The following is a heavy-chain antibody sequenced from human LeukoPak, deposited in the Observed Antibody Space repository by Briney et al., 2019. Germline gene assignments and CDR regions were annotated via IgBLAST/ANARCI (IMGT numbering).Heavy chain of an antibody. Sequence: ASVKVSCKASGYTFIAYGLSWVRQAPGQGLEWMGWISAYSDHTDYAQKFQDRVTITTDTSTGTAYMELTSLTSDDTAVYYCARDRGPKYQLLYWGQGTLVTLSS. J-gene: IGHJ4*02. D-gene: IGHD2-2*01. CDR1: GYTFIAYG. CDR3: ARDRGPKYQLLY. CDR2: ISAYSDHT. V-gene: IGHV1-18*01.